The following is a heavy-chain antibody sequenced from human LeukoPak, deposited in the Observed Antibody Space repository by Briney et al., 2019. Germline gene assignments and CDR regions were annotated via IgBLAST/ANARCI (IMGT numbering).Heavy chain of an antibody. J-gene: IGHJ4*02. D-gene: IGHD3-22*01. CDR3: AKASYYYDSSGYQDY. V-gene: IGHV3-30*18. CDR1: GFTFSSYG. CDR2: ISYDGSNK. Sequence: GGSLRPSCAASGFTFSSYGMHWVRQAPGKGLEWVAVISYDGSNKYYADSVKGRFTISRDNSKNTLYLQMNSLRAEDTAVYYCAKASYYYDSSGYQDYWGQGTLVTVSS.